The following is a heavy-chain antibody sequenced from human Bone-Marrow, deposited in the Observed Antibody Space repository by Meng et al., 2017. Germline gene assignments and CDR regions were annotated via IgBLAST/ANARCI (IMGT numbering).Heavy chain of an antibody. V-gene: IGHV3-30*11. CDR1: GINFSCYA. D-gene: IGHD2-15*01. Sequence: QVQLVECGGGLAQPLRLPSLSCGASGINFSCYAMRWVPEAAGKGIEWVEVRAYAGSNKYYADSVKGRFTISRDNSNNTLYLQMNSLRAEDTAVYYCARDRGGIDYWGQGTLVTVSS. CDR2: RAYAGSNK. J-gene: IGHJ4*02. CDR3: ARDRGGIDY.